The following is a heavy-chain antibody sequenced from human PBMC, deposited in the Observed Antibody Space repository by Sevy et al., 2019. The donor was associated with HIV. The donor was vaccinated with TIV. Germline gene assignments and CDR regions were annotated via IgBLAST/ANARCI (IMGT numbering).Heavy chain of an antibody. D-gene: IGHD6-19*01. CDR2: IYYSGST. V-gene: IGHV4-59*13. Sequence: SETLSLTCTVSGGSISSYYWSWIRQPPGKGLEWIGYIYYSGSTNYNPSLKSRVTISVDTSKNQFSLKLTSVTAADTAVYYCARDPGTAVAGEYYFDYWGQGTLVTVSS. J-gene: IGHJ4*02. CDR1: GGSISSYY. CDR3: ARDPGTAVAGEYYFDY.